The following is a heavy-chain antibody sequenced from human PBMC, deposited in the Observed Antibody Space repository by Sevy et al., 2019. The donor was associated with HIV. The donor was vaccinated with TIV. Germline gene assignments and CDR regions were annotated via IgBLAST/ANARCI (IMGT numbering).Heavy chain of an antibody. V-gene: IGHV3-30*18. CDR1: GFTFGSYD. D-gene: IGHD3-10*01. CDR2: ISFYGSNK. J-gene: IGHJ6*02. CDR3: AKDAFEVRGVLSPRGMPTYYHAMDL. Sequence: GGSLRLSCAASGFTFGSYDMDWVRQTPGKGLEWVALISFYGSNKEYADSVKGRFTISRDNSKNTVYLQMSSLKPEDTAVYYCAKDAFEVRGVLSPRGMPTYYHAMDLWGQGTTVTVSS.